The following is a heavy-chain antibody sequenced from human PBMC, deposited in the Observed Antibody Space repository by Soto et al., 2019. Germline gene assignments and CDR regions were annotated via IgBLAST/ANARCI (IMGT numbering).Heavy chain of an antibody. CDR1: GGSLSSYP. CDR2: IIPIVGLT. V-gene: IGHV1-69*02. J-gene: IGHJ6*03. D-gene: IGHD2-8*02. CDR3: ARPTGGHDAGGNYMDV. Sequence: QVQLLQSGSEVKKPGSSVKVSCRASGGSLSSYPVTWVRQAPGQGLEWMGRIIPIVGLTNYAQKFQGRVTITADKSTSTAYMELRSLQSDDTAVYYCARPTGGHDAGGNYMDVWGKGTTVIVSS.